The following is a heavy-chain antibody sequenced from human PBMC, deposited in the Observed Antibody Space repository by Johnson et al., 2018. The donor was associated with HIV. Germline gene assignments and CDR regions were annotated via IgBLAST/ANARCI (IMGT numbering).Heavy chain of an antibody. Sequence: VQLVESGGGVVQPGRSLRLSCAASGFTFSSYTMHWVRQAPGKGLEWVANIKQDGSEKYYVDSVKGRFTISRDNAKNSLYLQMNSLRAEDTAVYYCARVGRGGGVVVPAPYDAFDIWGQGTMVTVSS. CDR1: GFTFSSYT. CDR3: ARVGRGGGVVVPAPYDAFDI. CDR2: IKQDGSEK. V-gene: IGHV3-7*01. D-gene: IGHD2-2*01. J-gene: IGHJ3*02.